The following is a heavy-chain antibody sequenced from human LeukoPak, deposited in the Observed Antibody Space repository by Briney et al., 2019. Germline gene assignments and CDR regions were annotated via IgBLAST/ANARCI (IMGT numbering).Heavy chain of an antibody. Sequence: SETLSLTCTVSGGSISSGGYYWSWIRQHPGKGLEWIGYIYYSGSTYYNPSLKSRVTISVDTSKNQFSLKLSSVTAADTAVYYCARDGSPDYGDPRYHHWYFDLWGRGTLVTVSS. CDR2: IYYSGST. V-gene: IGHV4-31*03. J-gene: IGHJ2*01. CDR3: ARDGSPDYGDPRYHHWYFDL. D-gene: IGHD4-17*01. CDR1: GGSISSGGYY.